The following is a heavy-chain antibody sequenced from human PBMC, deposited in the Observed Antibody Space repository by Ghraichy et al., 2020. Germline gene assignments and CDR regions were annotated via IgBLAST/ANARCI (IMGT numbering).Heavy chain of an antibody. Sequence: GGSLRLSCAASGFTLSSYGMHWVRQAPGKGLEWVAFIRYDGSNKYYADSVKGRFTISRDNSKNTLYLQMNSLRAEDTAVYYCAKVLGASGPDAFDIWGQGTMVTVSS. CDR2: IRYDGSNK. CDR1: GFTLSSYG. J-gene: IGHJ3*02. CDR3: AKVLGASGPDAFDI. V-gene: IGHV3-30*02. D-gene: IGHD1-26*01.